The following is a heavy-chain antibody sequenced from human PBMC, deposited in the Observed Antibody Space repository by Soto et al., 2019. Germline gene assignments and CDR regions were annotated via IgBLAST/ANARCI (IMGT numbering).Heavy chain of an antibody. D-gene: IGHD5-18*01. CDR3: ARQAGYSYGPTHYYYGMDV. V-gene: IGHV5-51*01. CDR1: GYSFTSYW. Sequence: GESLTISCKGSGYSFTSYWIGWVRHMPGKGLEWMGIIYPGDSDTRYSPSFQGQVTISADKSISTAYLQWSSLKASDTAMYYCARQAGYSYGPTHYYYGMDVWGQGTTVTVSS. J-gene: IGHJ6*02. CDR2: IYPGDSDT.